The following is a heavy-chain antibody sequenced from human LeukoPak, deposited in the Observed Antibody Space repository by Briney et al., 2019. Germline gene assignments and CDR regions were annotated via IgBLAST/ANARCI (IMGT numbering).Heavy chain of an antibody. CDR3: TREGGRDLGYYFDY. Sequence: PGGSLRLSCAASGYTFNIHGMNWVRQAPGKGPEWVSGIGPSGDKTYYADSVKGRFTISRDTSKNTLYLHMNSLTAEDTAVYYCTREGGRDLGYYFDYWGQGTLVIVSS. J-gene: IGHJ4*02. D-gene: IGHD2-21*02. CDR2: IGPSGDKT. V-gene: IGHV3-23*01. CDR1: GYTFNIHG.